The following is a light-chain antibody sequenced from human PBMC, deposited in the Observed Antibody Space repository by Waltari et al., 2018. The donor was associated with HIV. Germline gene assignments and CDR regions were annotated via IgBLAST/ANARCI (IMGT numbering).Light chain of an antibody. CDR1: QSVSSSY. J-gene: IGKJ1*01. CDR2: GAS. Sequence: EIVLTQSPGTLSLSPGERVTISCRASQSVSSSYLACYQQKPGQAPRLLIYGASSRATGIPDRFSGSGSGTDFTLTISRLEPEDFAVYYCQQYGSSPLTFGQGTKVEIK. V-gene: IGKV3-20*01. CDR3: QQYGSSPLT.